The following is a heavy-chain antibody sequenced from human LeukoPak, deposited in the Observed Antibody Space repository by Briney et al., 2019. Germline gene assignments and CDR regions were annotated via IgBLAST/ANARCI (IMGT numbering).Heavy chain of an antibody. V-gene: IGHV3-66*01. CDR3: AREEVAYYYDSSGIIDY. D-gene: IGHD3-22*01. J-gene: IGHJ4*02. CDR1: GFTVSSNY. Sequence: GGSLRLSCAASGFTVSSNYMSWVRQAPGKGLEWVSVIYSGGSTYYADSVKGRFTISRDNSKNTLYLQLNSLRAEDTAVYYCAREEVAYYYDSSGIIDYWGQGTLVTVSS. CDR2: IYSGGST.